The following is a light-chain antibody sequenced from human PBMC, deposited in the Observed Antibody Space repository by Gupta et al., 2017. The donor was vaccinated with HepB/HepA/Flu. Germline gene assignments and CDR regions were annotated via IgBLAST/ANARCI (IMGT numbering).Light chain of an antibody. Sequence: EIVLTQSPGTLSLSPGERATLSCRASQTINSNFLACYQQKPGQAPRLLMYGASRRATGIPDRFSGSGSGPDFTLTISRLEPEDFAVYYCQQYGTSPPITFGQGTRLEIK. J-gene: IGKJ5*01. CDR3: QQYGTSPPIT. V-gene: IGKV3-20*01. CDR1: QTINSNF. CDR2: GAS.